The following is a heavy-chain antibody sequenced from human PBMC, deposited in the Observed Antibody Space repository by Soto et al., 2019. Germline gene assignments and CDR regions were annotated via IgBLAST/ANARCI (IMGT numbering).Heavy chain of an antibody. Sequence: GGSLRLSCAASGFTFSSYAMSWVRQAPGKGLEWVSAISGSGGSTYYADSVKGRFTISRDNSKNTLYLQMNSLRAEDTAVYYCAKRGLLLLFGEPRYYFDFWGQGTLVTVSS. V-gene: IGHV3-23*01. J-gene: IGHJ4*02. CDR3: AKRGLLLLFGEPRYYFDF. CDR1: GFTFSSYA. CDR2: ISGSGGST. D-gene: IGHD3-10*01.